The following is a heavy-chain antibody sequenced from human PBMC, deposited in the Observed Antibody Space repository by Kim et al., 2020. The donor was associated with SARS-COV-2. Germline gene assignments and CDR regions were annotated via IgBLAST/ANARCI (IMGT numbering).Heavy chain of an antibody. Sequence: YYADSVEGRFTISRDNSKNTLYLQMNSLRAEDTAVYYCAKVVRQWLPGDYWGQVTLVTVSS. J-gene: IGHJ4*02. V-gene: IGHV3-23*01. D-gene: IGHD6-19*01. CDR3: AKVVRQWLPGDY.